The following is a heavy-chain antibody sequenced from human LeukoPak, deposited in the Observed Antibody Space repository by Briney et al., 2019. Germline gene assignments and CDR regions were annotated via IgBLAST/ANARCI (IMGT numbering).Heavy chain of an antibody. D-gene: IGHD6-19*01. CDR1: GYTFTGYY. Sequence: VKVSCKASGYTFTGYYMHWVRQAPGQGLEWMGWINPNSGGTNYAQKLQGRVTMTTDTSTSTAYMELRSLRSDDTAVYYCARDLKMGYSSGRYSWGTGSSNDYWGQGTLVTVSS. J-gene: IGHJ4*02. CDR3: ARDLKMGYSSGRYSWGTGSSNDY. V-gene: IGHV1-2*02. CDR2: INPNSGGT.